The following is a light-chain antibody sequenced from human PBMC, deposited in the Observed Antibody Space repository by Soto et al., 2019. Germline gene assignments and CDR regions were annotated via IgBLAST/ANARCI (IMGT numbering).Light chain of an antibody. J-gene: IGKJ1*01. V-gene: IGKV3-11*01. CDR3: QQRRNWPQT. CDR2: DAS. Sequence: DIVLTQSPATLSLSPGERATLSCRASQTVTTYLAWYQQKPGQAPRLLIYDASNRATGIPARFSGSGSGTDFSLTISSLQPEDFAVYYCQQRRNWPQTFGQGTKVDIK. CDR1: QTVTTY.